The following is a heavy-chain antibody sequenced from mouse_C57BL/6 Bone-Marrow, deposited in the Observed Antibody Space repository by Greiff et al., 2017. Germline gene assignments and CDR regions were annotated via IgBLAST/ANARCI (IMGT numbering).Heavy chain of an antibody. Sequence: QVQLQQSGPELARPWASVKISCKAFYTFSRRVHFAIRDTNYWMQWVKQRPGQGLEWIGAIYPGNGDTSYNQKFKGKATLPADKSSSTAYSQLSSLTSEDSAVYYCAWGDYGSWFAYWGQGTLVTVSA. CDR1: YTFSRRVH. CDR2: GQGLEWIG. D-gene: IGHD2-2*01. CDR3: SEDSAVYYCAWGDYGSWFAY. J-gene: IGHJ3*01. V-gene: IGHV1-87*01.